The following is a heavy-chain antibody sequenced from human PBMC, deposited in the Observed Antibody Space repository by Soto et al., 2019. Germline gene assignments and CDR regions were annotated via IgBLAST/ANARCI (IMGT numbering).Heavy chain of an antibody. J-gene: IGHJ5*02. CDR2: INHSGIT. CDR3: AQSTHVRSSTFDP. D-gene: IGHD3-3*01. CDR1: GGSFSGYY. V-gene: IGHV4-34*01. Sequence: TSETLSLTCAVYGGSFSGYYWSWIRQPPGKGLEWIGEINHSGITNYNPSLKSRVTISLDTSKNQFSLKLNSVTAADTAVYFCAQSTHVRSSTFDPWGQGTLVTVSS.